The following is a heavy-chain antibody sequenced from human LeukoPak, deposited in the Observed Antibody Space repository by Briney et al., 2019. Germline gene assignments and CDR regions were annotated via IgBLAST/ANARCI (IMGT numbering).Heavy chain of an antibody. CDR2: IYSSGST. CDR3: AKDRGRVVPAAWVLSDYFDY. J-gene: IGHJ4*02. CDR1: GGSINNYY. V-gene: IGHV4-4*07. D-gene: IGHD2-2*01. Sequence: SETLSLTCTVSGGSINNYYWSWIRQPAGKGLEWIGRIYSSGSTNYNPSLKSRVTMSVDTSKNQFSLNLTSVTAADTAVYYCAKDRGRVVPAAWVLSDYFDYWGQGTLVTVSS.